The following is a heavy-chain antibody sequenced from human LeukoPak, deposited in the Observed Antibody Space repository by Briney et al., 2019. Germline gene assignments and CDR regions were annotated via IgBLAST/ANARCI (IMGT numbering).Heavy chain of an antibody. Sequence: SETLSLTCTVSGYSIGNGYYWGWIRQPPGKGLEWIGSIYHSGNTFYNPSLKSRVTISVDTSKNQFSLNLASVTAADTAVYYCAIKTRANRPLGSWFDPWGQGTLVTVSS. D-gene: IGHD3-16*01. J-gene: IGHJ5*02. V-gene: IGHV4-38-2*02. CDR3: AIKTRANRPLGSWFDP. CDR1: GYSIGNGYY. CDR2: IYHSGNT.